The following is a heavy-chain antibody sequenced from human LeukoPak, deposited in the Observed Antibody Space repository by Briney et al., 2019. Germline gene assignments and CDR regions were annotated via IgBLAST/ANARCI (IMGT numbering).Heavy chain of an antibody. V-gene: IGHV3-48*03. CDR2: ISSSGSTI. CDR1: GFTFSSYE. Sequence: GGSLRLSCAASGFTFSSYEMNWVRQAPGKGLEWVSYISSSGSTIYYADSVKGRFTISRDHAKNSLYLQMNSLRAEDTAVYYCARDPPATITMVRGAPHLDFDYWGQGTLVTVSS. D-gene: IGHD3-10*01. CDR3: ARDPPATITMVRGAPHLDFDY. J-gene: IGHJ4*02.